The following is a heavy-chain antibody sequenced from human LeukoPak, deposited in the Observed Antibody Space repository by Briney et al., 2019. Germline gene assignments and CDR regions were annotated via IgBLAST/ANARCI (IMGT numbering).Heavy chain of an antibody. CDR2: IYFTGTT. V-gene: IGHV4-59*01. CDR1: GGSISSYY. CDR3: ARIITIFGVVKGAFDI. J-gene: IGHJ3*02. Sequence: SETLSLTCSVSGGSISSYYWSWIRQPPGKGLEWVGHIYFTGTTNYNPSLKSRVTMSVDTSKNQFSLKLSSVTAADTAVYYCARIITIFGVVKGAFDIWGQGTMVTVSS. D-gene: IGHD3-3*01.